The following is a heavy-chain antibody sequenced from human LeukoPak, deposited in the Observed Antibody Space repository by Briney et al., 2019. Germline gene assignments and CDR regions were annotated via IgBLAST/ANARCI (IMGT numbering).Heavy chain of an antibody. CDR2: TYYSGLA. V-gene: IGHV4-39*07. Sequence: PSETLSLTCSVSGGSIISGTYYWVWIRQPPGKGLEWIVSTYYSGLAHCNPSLRSRVRISVDTAKNQFSLRLTSVTAADTAVYYCARASPYFDSWGQGTLVTVSS. J-gene: IGHJ4*02. CDR3: ARASPYFDS. CDR1: GGSIISGTYY.